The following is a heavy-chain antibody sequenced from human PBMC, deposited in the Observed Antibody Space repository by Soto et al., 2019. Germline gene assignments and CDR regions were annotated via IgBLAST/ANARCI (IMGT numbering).Heavy chain of an antibody. D-gene: IGHD2-15*01. J-gene: IGHJ3*02. CDR1: GYTFTSYG. Sequence: ASVKVSCKASGYTFTSYGISWVRQAPGQGLEWMGWISAYNGNTNYAQKLQGRVTMTTDTSTSTAYMELRSLRSDDTAVYYCARDSPFIVVVVAATPQGDAFDIWGQGTMVTVSS. CDR3: ARDSPFIVVVVAATPQGDAFDI. V-gene: IGHV1-18*01. CDR2: ISAYNGNT.